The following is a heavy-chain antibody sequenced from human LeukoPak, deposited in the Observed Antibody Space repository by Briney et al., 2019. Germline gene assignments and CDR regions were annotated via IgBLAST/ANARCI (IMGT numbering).Heavy chain of an antibody. CDR2: ISYDGSNK. CDR3: ARDKGAQLGYCSITACYEDYYYGMDV. CDR1: GFTFSSYA. D-gene: IGHD2-2*01. J-gene: IGHJ6*02. V-gene: IGHV3-30-3*01. Sequence: GGSLRLSCAASGFTFSSYAMHWVRQAPGKGLEWVAVISYDGSNKYYADSVKGRFTISRDNSKNTLYLQMNSLRAEDTAVYYWARDKGAQLGYCSITACYEDYYYGMDVWGQGTTVTVSS.